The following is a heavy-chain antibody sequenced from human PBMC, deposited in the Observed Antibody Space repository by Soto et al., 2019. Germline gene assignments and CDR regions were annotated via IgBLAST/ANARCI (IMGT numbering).Heavy chain of an antibody. Sequence: SLRLSCAASGFTFNNYALTWVRQAPGKGLEWVSGISWNSGSIGYADSVKGRFTISRDNAKNSLYLQMNSLRAEDTALYYCAKDMTMIVVAPGGGMDVWGQGTTVTVSS. J-gene: IGHJ6*02. CDR1: GFTFNNYA. CDR2: ISWNSGSI. V-gene: IGHV3-9*01. D-gene: IGHD3-22*01. CDR3: AKDMTMIVVAPGGGMDV.